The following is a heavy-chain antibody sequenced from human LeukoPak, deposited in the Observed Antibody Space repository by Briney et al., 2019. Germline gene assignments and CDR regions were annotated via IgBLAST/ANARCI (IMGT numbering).Heavy chain of an antibody. CDR2: MNPNSGNT. CDR3: ARFIIDYGDFEPYFDY. V-gene: IGHV1-8*01. D-gene: IGHD4-17*01. CDR1: GYTFTSYD. J-gene: IGHJ4*02. Sequence: ASVKVSCKASGYTFTSYDINWVRQATGQGLEWMGWMNPNSGNTGYAQKFQGRVTMTRNTSISTAYMGLSSLRSEDTAVYYCARFIIDYGDFEPYFDYWGQGTLVTVSS.